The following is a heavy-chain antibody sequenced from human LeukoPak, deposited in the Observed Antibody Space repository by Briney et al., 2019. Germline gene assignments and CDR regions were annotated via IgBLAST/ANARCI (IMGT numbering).Heavy chain of an antibody. V-gene: IGHV3-7*01. CDR2: IKQDGGAK. CDR3: AKWGLLWFGELPAAFDI. Sequence: QPGGSLRLSCAASGFTFTNYWMNWLRQAPGKGLEWVANIKQDGGAKNYVDSVKGRFTISRDNAKNSLYLQMNNLRVEDTAVYYCAKWGLLWFGELPAAFDIWGQGTMVTVSS. D-gene: IGHD3-10*01. J-gene: IGHJ3*02. CDR1: GFTFTNYW.